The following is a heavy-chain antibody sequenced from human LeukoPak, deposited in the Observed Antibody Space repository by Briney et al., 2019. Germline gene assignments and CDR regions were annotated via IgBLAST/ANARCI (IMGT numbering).Heavy chain of an antibody. CDR2: INSNSGGT. CDR3: ARVPRYCSSTSCFAIDH. V-gene: IGHV1-2*02. Sequence: ASVKVSCKASGYTFTGYYMHWVRQAPGQGLEWMGWINSNSGGTNYAQKFQGRVTMTRDTSISTAYMELSRLRSDDTAVYYCARVPRYCSSTSCFAIDHWGQGTLVTVSS. CDR1: GYTFTGYY. J-gene: IGHJ4*02. D-gene: IGHD2-2*01.